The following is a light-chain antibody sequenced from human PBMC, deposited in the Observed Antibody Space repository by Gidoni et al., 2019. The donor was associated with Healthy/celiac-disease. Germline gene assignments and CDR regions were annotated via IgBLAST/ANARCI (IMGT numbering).Light chain of an antibody. CDR1: TGAVTSGHY. J-gene: IGLJ3*02. CDR3: LLSYSGAWV. V-gene: IGLV7-46*01. CDR2: DTS. Sequence: AVVTQEPSLTVSPGGTVTLTCGSSTGAVTSGHYPYWFQQKPGQAPRTLIYDTSNKHSWTPARFSGKAALTLSGAQPEDEAEYYCLLSYSGAWVFGGGTKLTVL.